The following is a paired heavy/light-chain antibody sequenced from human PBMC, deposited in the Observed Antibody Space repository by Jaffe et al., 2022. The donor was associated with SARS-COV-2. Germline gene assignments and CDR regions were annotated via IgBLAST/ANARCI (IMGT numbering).Heavy chain of an antibody. CDR3: ARAVGPFDY. V-gene: IGHV3-33*01. CDR1: GFTFSTYG. Sequence: QVQLVESGGGVVQPGRSLRLSCAASGFTFSTYGIHWVRQAPGKGLEWVAVIWNDGRIKYYADSLKGRFTISRDNSKNTLWLQMNNLRAEDTAVYFCARAVGPFDYWGQGTLVTVSS. J-gene: IGHJ4*02. CDR2: IWNDGRIK.
Light chain of an antibody. J-gene: IGKJ1*01. V-gene: IGKV3-20*01. CDR1: QSLSGSSY. CDR3: EHYGSSSWT. CDR2: GTS. Sequence: EIVLTQSPDTLSLSPGERATFSCRASQSLSGSSYLAWYQQKRGQAPRLLVYGTSIRATGMPDRFSGSGSGTDFTLTISRLEPEDFAVYYCEHYGSSSWTFGQGTKVEIK.